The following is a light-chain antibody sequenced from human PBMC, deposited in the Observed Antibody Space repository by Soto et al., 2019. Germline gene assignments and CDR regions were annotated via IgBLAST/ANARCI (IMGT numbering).Light chain of an antibody. CDR1: QSVSSSY. CDR2: GAS. J-gene: IGKJ1*01. V-gene: IGKV3-20*01. Sequence: EIVLTQSPGTLSLSPGERATLSCRASQSVSSSYLAWYQQKPGQAPRLLIYGASSRATGIPDRFSGSGSGTHFTLTISRLEPEDFPVYYCQQYGSSPLTFGQGTKVEIK. CDR3: QQYGSSPLT.